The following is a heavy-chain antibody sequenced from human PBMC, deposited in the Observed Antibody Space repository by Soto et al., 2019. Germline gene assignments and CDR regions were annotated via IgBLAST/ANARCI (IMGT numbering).Heavy chain of an antibody. CDR1: GYTFTSYD. Sequence: ASVKVSCKASGYTFTSYDINWVRQATGQGLEWMGWMNPNSGNTGYAQKFQGRVTMTRNTSISTAYMELSSLRSEDSAVYYCARGDIVVIPAVSEYYYYYYMDVWGQGTTVTVPS. V-gene: IGHV1-8*01. CDR2: MNPNSGNT. D-gene: IGHD2-2*01. J-gene: IGHJ6*03. CDR3: ARGDIVVIPAVSEYYYYYYMDV.